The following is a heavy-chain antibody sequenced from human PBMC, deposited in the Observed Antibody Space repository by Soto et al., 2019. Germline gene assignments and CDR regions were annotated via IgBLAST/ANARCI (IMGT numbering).Heavy chain of an antibody. D-gene: IGHD3-3*01. J-gene: IGHJ4*02. Sequence: PGGSLRLSCAASGFTFSSYGMHWVRQAPGKGLEWVAVISYDGSNKYYADSVKGRFTISRDNSKNTLYLQMNSLRAEDTAVYYCAKDLSELRFLEWLFESNYWGQGTLVTVSS. CDR2: ISYDGSNK. V-gene: IGHV3-30*18. CDR1: GFTFSSYG. CDR3: AKDLSELRFLEWLFESNY.